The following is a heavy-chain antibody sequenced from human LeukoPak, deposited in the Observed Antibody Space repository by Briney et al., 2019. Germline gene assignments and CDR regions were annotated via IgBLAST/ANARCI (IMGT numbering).Heavy chain of an antibody. J-gene: IGHJ4*02. Sequence: PGGSLRLSCAASGFTFSSYAMSWVRQAPGKGLEWVSSISGSGGGTYYADSVKGRFTLSRDNSMNTLYLQMKSLRAEDTAVYYCAKDVESGRSADYWGQGTLLTVSS. D-gene: IGHD3-10*01. V-gene: IGHV3-23*01. CDR2: ISGSGGGT. CDR1: GFTFSSYA. CDR3: AKDVESGRSADY.